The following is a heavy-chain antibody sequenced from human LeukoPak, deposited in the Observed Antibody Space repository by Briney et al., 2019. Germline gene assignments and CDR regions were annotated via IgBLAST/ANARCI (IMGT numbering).Heavy chain of an antibody. CDR2: ISGSGGST. Sequence: GGSLRLSCAASGFTFSSYAMSWVRQAPGKGLEWVSAISGSGGSTYYADSVKGRFTISRDNSKNTLYLQMNSLRAEDTAVYYCANFLIVVVPAATLVGAAAEDEGFDIWGQGTMVTVSS. J-gene: IGHJ3*02. CDR3: ANFLIVVVPAATLVGAAAEDEGFDI. CDR1: GFTFSSYA. D-gene: IGHD2-2*01. V-gene: IGHV3-23*01.